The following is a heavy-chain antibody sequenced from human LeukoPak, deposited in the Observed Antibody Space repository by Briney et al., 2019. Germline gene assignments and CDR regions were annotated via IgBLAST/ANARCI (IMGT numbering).Heavy chain of an antibody. CDR2: INTNTGNP. D-gene: IGHD3-22*01. CDR3: ARKFQRAYDSSGYYWGVHDAFDI. J-gene: IGHJ3*02. CDR1: GYTFTSYA. Sequence: ASVKVSCKASGYTFTSYAMNWVRQAPGQGLEWMGWINTNTGNPTYAQGFTGRFVFSLDTSVSTAYLQISSLKAEDTAVYYCARKFQRAYDSSGYYWGVHDAFDIWGQGTMVTVSS. V-gene: IGHV7-4-1*02.